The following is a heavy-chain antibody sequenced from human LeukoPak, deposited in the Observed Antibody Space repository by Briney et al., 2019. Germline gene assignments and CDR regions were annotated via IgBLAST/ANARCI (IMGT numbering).Heavy chain of an antibody. Sequence: PGGSLRLSCAASGFTFSSYEMNWARQAPGKGLERVSYISRSGSTIYYADSVKGRFTNSRDNAKNSLYLQMNSLRAEDTAVYYCARESPYYYGMDVWGQGTTVTVSS. CDR2: ISRSGSTI. CDR3: ARESPYYYGMDV. CDR1: GFTFSSYE. J-gene: IGHJ6*02. V-gene: IGHV3-48*03.